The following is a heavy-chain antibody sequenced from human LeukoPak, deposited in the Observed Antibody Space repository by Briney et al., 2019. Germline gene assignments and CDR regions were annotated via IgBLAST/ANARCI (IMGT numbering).Heavy chain of an antibody. Sequence: GGSLRLSCAASGFIFSSYAMHWVRQAPGKGLEWVAVISYDGSNKYYADSVKGRFTISRDNSKNTLYLQMNSLRGEDTAVYYCARRDLGDSSTMGPDYWGQGTLVTVSS. CDR1: GFIFSSYA. CDR2: ISYDGSNK. J-gene: IGHJ4*02. D-gene: IGHD2-2*01. V-gene: IGHV3-30-3*01. CDR3: ARRDLGDSSTMGPDY.